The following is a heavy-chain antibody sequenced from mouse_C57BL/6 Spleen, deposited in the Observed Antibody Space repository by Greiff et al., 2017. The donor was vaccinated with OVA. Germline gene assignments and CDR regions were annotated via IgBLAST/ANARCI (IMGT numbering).Heavy chain of an antibody. Sequence: EVQGVESGGGLVKPGGSLKLSCAASGFTFSDYGMHWVRQAPEKGLEWVAYISSGSSTIYYADTVKGRFTISRDNAKNTLFLQMTSLRSEDTAMYYCARLYDGYSYYFDYWGKGTTLTVSS. CDR2: ISSGSSTI. D-gene: IGHD2-3*01. CDR3: ARLYDGYSYYFDY. CDR1: GFTFSDYG. J-gene: IGHJ2*01. V-gene: IGHV5-17*01.